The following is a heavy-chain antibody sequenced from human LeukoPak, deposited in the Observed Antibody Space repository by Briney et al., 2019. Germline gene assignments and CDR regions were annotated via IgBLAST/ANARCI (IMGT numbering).Heavy chain of an antibody. CDR2: ISGSGGVT. V-gene: IGHV3-23*01. J-gene: IGHJ4*02. Sequence: TGESLRLSCAASGFTFSSYAMSWVRQAPGKGLEWVSGISGSGGVTYYADSVKGRFTISRDNSKNTLYLQMNSLRAEDTAVYYCAKDPGGGVDYWGQGTLVTVSS. CDR1: GFTFSSYA. CDR3: AKDPGGGVDY. D-gene: IGHD1-26*01.